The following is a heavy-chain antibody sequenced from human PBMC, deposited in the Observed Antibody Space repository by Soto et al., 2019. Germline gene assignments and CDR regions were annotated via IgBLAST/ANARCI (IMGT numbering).Heavy chain of an antibody. J-gene: IGHJ6*02. V-gene: IGHV3-30*18. Sequence: PGGSLRLSCAASGFTFSSYGMHWVRQAPGKGLEWVAVISYDGSNKYYADSVKGRFTISRDNSKNTLYLQMNSLRAEDTAVYYCAKSGTNGVCYSCYYYYGMDVWGQGTTVTVSS. CDR1: GFTFSSYG. D-gene: IGHD2-8*01. CDR2: ISYDGSNK. CDR3: AKSGTNGVCYSCYYYYGMDV.